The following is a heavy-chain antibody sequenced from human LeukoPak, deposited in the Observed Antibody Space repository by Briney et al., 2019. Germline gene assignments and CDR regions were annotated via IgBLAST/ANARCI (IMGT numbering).Heavy chain of an antibody. CDR1: GGSISSYY. Sequence: PSETLSLTCTVSGGSISSYYWSWIRQPPGKGLEWIGYIYYSGSTNYNPSLKSRVTISVDTSKNQFSLKLSSVTAADTAVYYCARALPGDYWGQGTLVTVSS. CDR3: ARALPGDY. J-gene: IGHJ4*02. V-gene: IGHV4-59*01. CDR2: IYYSGST.